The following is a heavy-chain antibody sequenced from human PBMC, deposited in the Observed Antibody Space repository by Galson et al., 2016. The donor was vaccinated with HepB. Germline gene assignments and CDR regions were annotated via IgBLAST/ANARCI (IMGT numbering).Heavy chain of an antibody. CDR3: ARQFGRAFLYYYGMDV. D-gene: IGHD3-10*01. Sequence: SVKVSCKASGYGFATYGITWVRQAPGQGLEWMGWISAFNNNTNYAQKFQGRVTLSTDTSTTTAYMALRSLRYDDTAVYYCARQFGRAFLYYYGMDVWGQGTTVAVSS. J-gene: IGHJ6*02. CDR1: GYGFATYG. CDR2: ISAFNNNT. V-gene: IGHV1-18*01.